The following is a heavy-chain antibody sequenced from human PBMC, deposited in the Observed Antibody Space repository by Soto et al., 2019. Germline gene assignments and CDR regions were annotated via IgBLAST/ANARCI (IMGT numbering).Heavy chain of an antibody. Sequence: QVQLQESGPGLVKPSKTLSLTCTVSGGSISSYYWSWIRQPPGKGLEWIGYIYYSGSTNYNPSLKRRVTLSVDTSKNQFSLKLSSVTAADTAVYSCARISSGWHFALWGRGTLVTVSS. J-gene: IGHJ2*01. CDR3: ARISSGWHFAL. D-gene: IGHD6-19*01. CDR1: GGSISSYY. CDR2: IYYSGST. V-gene: IGHV4-59*01.